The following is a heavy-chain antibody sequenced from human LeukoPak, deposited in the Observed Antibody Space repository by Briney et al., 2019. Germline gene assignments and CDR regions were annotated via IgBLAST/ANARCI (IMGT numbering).Heavy chain of an antibody. Sequence: GGSLRPSCAASGFTFSSYAMTWVRQAPGKGLEWVSAISGSGGRTYYADSVKGRFTISRDNAKNTLYLQMNSLRAEDTAVYYCANPPTVTTIRFDPWGQGTLVTVSS. CDR1: GFTFSSYA. D-gene: IGHD4-17*01. CDR3: ANPPTVTTIRFDP. CDR2: ISGSGGRT. V-gene: IGHV3-23*01. J-gene: IGHJ5*02.